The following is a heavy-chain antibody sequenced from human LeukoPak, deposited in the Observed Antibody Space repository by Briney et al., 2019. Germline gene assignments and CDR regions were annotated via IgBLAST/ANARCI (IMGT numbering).Heavy chain of an antibody. CDR2: IIPIFGTA. V-gene: IGHV1-69*13. Sequence: SVKVSCKASGYTFTGYYMHWVRQAPGQGLEWMGGIIPIFGTANYAQKFQGRVTITADESTSTAYMELSSLRSEDTAVYYCARVNGYNYPLDYWGQGTLVTVSS. CDR3: ARVNGYNYPLDY. D-gene: IGHD5-24*01. J-gene: IGHJ4*02. CDR1: GYTFTGYY.